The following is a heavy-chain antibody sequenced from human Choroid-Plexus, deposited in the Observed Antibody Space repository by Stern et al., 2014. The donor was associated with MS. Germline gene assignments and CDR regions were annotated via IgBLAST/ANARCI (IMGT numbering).Heavy chain of an antibody. V-gene: IGHV3-30*18. J-gene: IGHJ5*02. CDR1: GFTFGSCA. CDR2: VSHDGSYK. CDR3: AKDRQYLTYFFDH. D-gene: IGHD2/OR15-2a*01. Sequence: VQLVESGGGVVQPGRPLRLSWVASGFTFGSCAMHWVRQAPGKGLEWVGGVSHDGSYKYYADSVKGRFTISRDNSQNTLYMQMSSLRPEDTAVYYCAKDRQYLTYFFDHWGQGSLVTVSS.